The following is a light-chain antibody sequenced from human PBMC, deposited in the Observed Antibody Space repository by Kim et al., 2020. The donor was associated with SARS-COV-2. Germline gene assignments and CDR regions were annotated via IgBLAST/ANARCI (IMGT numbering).Light chain of an antibody. CDR1: SSNIGAGYE. V-gene: IGLV1-40*01. CDR2: DNS. Sequence: QRVPIPCTGRSSNIGAGYEVHWYQQLPGTAPKLLIYDNSNRPSGVADRFSGSKSATSASLAITGLQAEDEADYYCQSYDRSLSGWVFGGGTQLTVL. CDR3: QSYDRSLSGWV. J-gene: IGLJ3*02.